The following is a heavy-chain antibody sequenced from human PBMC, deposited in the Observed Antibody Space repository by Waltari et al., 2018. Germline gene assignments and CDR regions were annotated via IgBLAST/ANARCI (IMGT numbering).Heavy chain of an antibody. Sequence: QVQLVQSGAEVKKPGASVKVSCKASGYTFTSYDINWVRQATGQGIEWMGWQTPQRLNTGYAEKCQGRETRIRKTSISTAYMELSSLGSEDTAVYYCAREEEEAKVARYYGSGGVDYWGQGTLVTVSS. V-gene: IGHV1-8*01. J-gene: IGHJ4*02. CDR2: QTPQRLNT. D-gene: IGHD3-10*01. CDR1: GYTFTSYD. CDR3: AREEEEAKVARYYGSGGVDY.